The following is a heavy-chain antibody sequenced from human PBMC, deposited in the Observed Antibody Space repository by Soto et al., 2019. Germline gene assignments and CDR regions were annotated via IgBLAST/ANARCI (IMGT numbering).Heavy chain of an antibody. V-gene: IGHV1-2*04. CDR1: GYTFTGYY. Sequence: ASVKVSCKASGYTFTGYYMHWVRQAPGQGLEWMGWINPNSGGTNYAQKFQGWVTMTRDTSISTAYMELSRLRSDDTAVYYCAREGGIAAAATGNWFDPWGQGTLVTVSS. J-gene: IGHJ5*02. D-gene: IGHD6-13*01. CDR2: INPNSGGT. CDR3: AREGGIAAAATGNWFDP.